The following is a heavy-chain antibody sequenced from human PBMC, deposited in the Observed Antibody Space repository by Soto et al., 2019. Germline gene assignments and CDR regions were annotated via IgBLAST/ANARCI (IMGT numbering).Heavy chain of an antibody. CDR1: GGTFSRYA. D-gene: IGHD6-19*01. Sequence: QVQLVQSGAEVKKPASSVKVSCKASGGTFSRYAISWVRQAPGQGLEWLGGITPLFGTPNYAQSFQGRLTITXXEXTXXVYRELRSPRSEDTAVYYCAQALGLAVSGPGRFDLWGRGTLVTVTS. J-gene: IGHJ2*01. V-gene: IGHV1-69*05. CDR2: ITPLFGTP. CDR3: AQALGLAVSGPGRFDL.